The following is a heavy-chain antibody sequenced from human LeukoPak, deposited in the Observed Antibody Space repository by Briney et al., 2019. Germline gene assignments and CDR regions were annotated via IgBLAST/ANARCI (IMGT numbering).Heavy chain of an antibody. CDR3: ARLPFIHYYYYYMDV. CDR2: IYPGDSDT. J-gene: IGHJ6*03. CDR1: GYSFSSYW. Sequence: GASLKISCKGSGYSFSSYWIGWVRQMPGKGLEWMGIIYPGDSDTKYSPSFQGQVTISADKSISTAYLQWSSLKASDTAMYYCARLPFIHYYYYYMDVWGKGTTVTVSS. V-gene: IGHV5-51*01.